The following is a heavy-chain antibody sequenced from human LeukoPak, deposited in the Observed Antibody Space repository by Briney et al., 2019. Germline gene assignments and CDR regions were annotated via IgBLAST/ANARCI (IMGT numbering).Heavy chain of an antibody. CDR1: GGSISSSSYY. D-gene: IGHD5-18*01. J-gene: IGHJ6*03. CDR3: ARDTAMVDLYYYYYMDV. V-gene: IGHV4-39*07. CDR2: IYYSGST. Sequence: SETLSLTCTVSGGSISSSSYYWGWIRQPPGKGLEWIGSIYYSGSTYYNPSLKSRVAISVDTSKNQFSLKLSSVTAADTAVYYCARDTAMVDLYYYYYMDVWGKGTTVTVSS.